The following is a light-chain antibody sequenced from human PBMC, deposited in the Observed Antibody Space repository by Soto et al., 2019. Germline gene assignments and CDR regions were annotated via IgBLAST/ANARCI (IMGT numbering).Light chain of an antibody. Sequence: QSALTQPASVSGSPGQSITISCTGTTSDVGGYNFVSWYQQYPGKVPKVMIYEVSKRPSGVSNRFSGSKSGNTASLTISGLQAEDEAHYYCSSYTTTFSGWVFGGGTKLTVL. J-gene: IGLJ3*02. CDR3: SSYTTTFSGWV. CDR1: TSDVGGYNF. CDR2: EVS. V-gene: IGLV2-14*01.